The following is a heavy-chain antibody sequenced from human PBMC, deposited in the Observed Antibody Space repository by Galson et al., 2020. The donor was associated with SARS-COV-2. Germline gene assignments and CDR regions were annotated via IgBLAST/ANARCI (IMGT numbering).Heavy chain of an antibody. D-gene: IGHD3-10*01. CDR1: GFTFGDYS. CDR3: TRRIGWGINSFDV. V-gene: IGHV3-49*03. J-gene: IGHJ3*01. Sequence: GGSLRLSVTASGFTFGDYSMSWFRQAPGKGWEWLVRVSSKAYGSTTEYGASVKGRLTISRDDFKNIAYLQMNSLKTEDTAMYFCTRRIGWGINSFDVWGQGTMVTVSS. CDR2: VSSKAYGSTT.